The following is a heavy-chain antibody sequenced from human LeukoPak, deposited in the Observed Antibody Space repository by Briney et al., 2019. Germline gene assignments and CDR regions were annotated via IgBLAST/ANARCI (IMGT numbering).Heavy chain of an antibody. Sequence: ASVKVSCKTSGYSFSNYGIAWVRQAPGQGLEWMGWISAKNGNTKNSQKVQGRVTMTTDPSTGTAYLDLTSLRADDTAVYYCARASDISWPFENWGQGTLVLVSS. CDR3: ARASDISWPFEN. D-gene: IGHD6-13*01. J-gene: IGHJ1*01. V-gene: IGHV1-18*01. CDR1: GYSFSNYG. CDR2: ISAKNGNT.